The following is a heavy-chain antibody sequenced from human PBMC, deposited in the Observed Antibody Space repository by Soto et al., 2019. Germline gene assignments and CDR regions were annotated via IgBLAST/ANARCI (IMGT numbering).Heavy chain of an antibody. CDR3: AREGSSSSKYFQH. D-gene: IGHD6-6*01. J-gene: IGHJ1*01. CDR2: INPNSGGT. CDR1: GYTFTGYC. V-gene: IGHV1-2*02. Sequence: ASVKVSCKASGYTFTGYCMHWVRQAPGQGLEWMGWINPNSGGTNYAQKFQGRVTMTRDTSISTAYMELYTLTSDDTAMYYCAREGSSSSKYFQHWGQGTLVTVSS.